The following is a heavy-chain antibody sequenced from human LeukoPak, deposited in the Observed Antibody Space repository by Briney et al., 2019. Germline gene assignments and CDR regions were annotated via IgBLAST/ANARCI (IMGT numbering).Heavy chain of an antibody. V-gene: IGHV3-7*05. CDR1: GFTFSNYW. J-gene: IGHJ4*02. Sequence: GGSLRPSCAASGFTFSNYWMSWVRQAPGKGLEWVANIKQDGSEKYYVDSVKGRFTISRDNAKNSLYLQMNSLRAEDTAVYYCARAEYRFGYFDNWGQGTLVTVSS. D-gene: IGHD3-10*01. CDR2: IKQDGSEK. CDR3: ARAEYRFGYFDN.